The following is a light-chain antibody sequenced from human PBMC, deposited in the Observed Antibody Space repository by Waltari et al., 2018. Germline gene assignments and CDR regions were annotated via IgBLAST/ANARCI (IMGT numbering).Light chain of an antibody. CDR1: APNIGAGYA. Sequence: QSVLTQPPSVSGAPGQRVTIPCTGTAPNIGAGYAVYWYQQLPGTVPKPLIFVNNNRPSGVPDRFSGSKSGTSASLVITGLQAEDEADYYCQSYDSSLSGKVFGGGTKLTVL. CDR2: VNN. J-gene: IGLJ2*01. CDR3: QSYDSSLSGKV. V-gene: IGLV1-40*01.